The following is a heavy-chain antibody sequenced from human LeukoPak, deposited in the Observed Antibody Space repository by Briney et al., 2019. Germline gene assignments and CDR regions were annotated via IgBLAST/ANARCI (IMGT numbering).Heavy chain of an antibody. CDR1: DDSISNYY. CDR3: ARRDSGSSSRAFDI. CDR2: FYTSGST. J-gene: IGHJ3*02. D-gene: IGHD1-26*01. Sequence: SETLSLTCTVSDDSISNYYWSRIRQPAGKGLEWIGRFYTSGSTSYNPSLKSRVTMSVDTSKNQISLKLRSVTAADTAVYYCARRDSGSSSRAFDIWGQGTMVTVSS. V-gene: IGHV4-4*07.